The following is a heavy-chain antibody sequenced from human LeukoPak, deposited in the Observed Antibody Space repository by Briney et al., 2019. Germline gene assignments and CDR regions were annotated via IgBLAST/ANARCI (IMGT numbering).Heavy chain of an antibody. Sequence: PSETLSLTCTVSGGSISSSSYYWAWIRQPPGKGLEWIGTIYYTGNTFYNPSLKSRVTISVDSSKNQFSLKLSSVTAADTAVYYCARASFNVVFGNLFDPWGQGTLVTVSS. J-gene: IGHJ5*02. V-gene: IGHV4-39*01. CDR3: ARASFNVVFGNLFDP. CDR1: GGSISSSSYY. CDR2: IYYTGNT. D-gene: IGHD2-8*01.